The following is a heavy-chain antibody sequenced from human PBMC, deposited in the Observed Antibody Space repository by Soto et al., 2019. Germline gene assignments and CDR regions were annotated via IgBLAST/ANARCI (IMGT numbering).Heavy chain of an antibody. D-gene: IGHD3-10*01. CDR2: IIPSFGTA. CDR1: GGTFSSYA. Sequence: QVQLVQSGAEVKKPGSSVKVSCKASGGTFSSYAISWVRQSPGQGREWMGGIIPSFGTANYAQKFQGRVTITADESTSTAYMELSGLRSEDTAVYYCARGDPLGSGKKSFDPWGQGTLVTVSS. V-gene: IGHV1-69*01. CDR3: ARGDPLGSGKKSFDP. J-gene: IGHJ5*02.